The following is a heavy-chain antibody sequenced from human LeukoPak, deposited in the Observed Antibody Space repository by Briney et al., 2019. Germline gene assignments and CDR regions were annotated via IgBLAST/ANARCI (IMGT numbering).Heavy chain of an antibody. CDR1: GFTLSSYE. D-gene: IGHD3-22*01. Sequence: PGGSLRLSCAASGFTLSSYEMNWVRQAPGKGPEWVSYSRSSGGTKYYADSVKGRFTISRDNAKNSLYLQMNSLRAEDSAVYYCARVSGGSSGYVFDYWGQGTLVTVSS. CDR3: ARVSGGSSGYVFDY. V-gene: IGHV3-48*03. CDR2: SRSSGGTK. J-gene: IGHJ4*02.